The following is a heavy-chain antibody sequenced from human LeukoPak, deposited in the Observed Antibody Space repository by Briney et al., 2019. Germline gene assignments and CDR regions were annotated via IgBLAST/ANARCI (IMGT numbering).Heavy chain of an antibody. Sequence: GGSLRLSCAASGFTFNNYNMHWVRQAPGRGLEWVAVIWFDGDIKYYADSVKGQFTISRDNSKNTLYLQMNSLGAEDTAIYYCARAPGVGTTTDWGQGTLVTVSS. D-gene: IGHD1-26*01. CDR1: GFTFNNYN. V-gene: IGHV3-33*01. CDR3: ARAPGVGTTTD. J-gene: IGHJ4*02. CDR2: IWFDGDIK.